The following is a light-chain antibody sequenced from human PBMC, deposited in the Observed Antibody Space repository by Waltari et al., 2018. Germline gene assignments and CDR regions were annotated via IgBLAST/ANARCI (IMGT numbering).Light chain of an antibody. CDR3: QQSYSTPRET. J-gene: IGKJ1*01. Sequence: DIQMTQSPSSLSASVGDRVTITCRASQSISGYLNWYQQKPGKAPKLLIYSASSLQSGVPSRFSGSGSGTDFTLTISSLQPEDFATYYCQQSYSTPRETFGQGTKVEIK. CDR2: SAS. CDR1: QSISGY. V-gene: IGKV1-39*01.